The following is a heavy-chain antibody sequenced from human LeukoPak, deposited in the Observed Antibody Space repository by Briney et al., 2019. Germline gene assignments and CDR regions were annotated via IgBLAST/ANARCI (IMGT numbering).Heavy chain of an antibody. CDR2: ISGRGEST. J-gene: IGHJ2*01. CDR3: AKGGHFSFFDD. CDR1: GIVFSDYA. V-gene: IGHV3-23*01. Sequence: GGSLRLSCTAPGIVFSDYAMTWVRQAPGKGLAWVSTISGRGESTFYADSVQGRFTASRDNSENTHYLQMNSLSLEDTALYYCAKGGHFSFFDDWGRGTLVTVSS.